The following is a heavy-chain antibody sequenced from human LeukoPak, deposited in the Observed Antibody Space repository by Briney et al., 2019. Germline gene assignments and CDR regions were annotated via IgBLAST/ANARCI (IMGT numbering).Heavy chain of an antibody. D-gene: IGHD3-10*01. CDR1: GYTFTSYD. V-gene: IGHV1-8*01. CDR2: MNPNSGNT. J-gene: IGHJ5*02. Sequence: ASVKVSCKASGYTFTSYDINWVRQATGQGLEWMGWMNPNSGNTGYAQKFQGRVTMTRNTSISTAYMELSSLRSEDTAVYYCARGGLLLWFGELLEANWFDPWGQGTLVTVSS. CDR3: ARGGLLLWFGELLEANWFDP.